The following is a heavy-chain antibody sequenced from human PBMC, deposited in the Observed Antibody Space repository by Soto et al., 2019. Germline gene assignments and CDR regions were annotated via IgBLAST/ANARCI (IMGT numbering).Heavy chain of an antibody. Sequence: KASETLSLTCAVYGGSFSGYYWSWIRQPPGKGLEWIGEINHSGSTNYNPSLKSRVTISVDTSKNQFSLKLSSVTAADTAVYYCARRSGSSSWYRYGNWFDPWGQGTLVTVSS. CDR1: GGSFSGYY. V-gene: IGHV4-34*01. J-gene: IGHJ5*02. CDR3: ARRSGSSSWYRYGNWFDP. CDR2: INHSGST. D-gene: IGHD6-13*01.